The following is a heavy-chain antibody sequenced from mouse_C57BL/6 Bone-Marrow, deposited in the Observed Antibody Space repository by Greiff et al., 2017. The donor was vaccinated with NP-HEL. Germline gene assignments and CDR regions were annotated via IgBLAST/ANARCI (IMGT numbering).Heavy chain of an antibody. Sequence: VQGVESGAELVSPGASVTLSCKASGYTFTDYEMHWVKQTPVHGLEWIGALDPETGGTAYNQKFKGKAILTADKSSSTAYMELRSLTSEDSAVYYCTMFAYWGQGTLVTVSA. CDR1: GYTFTDYE. CDR2: LDPETGGT. J-gene: IGHJ3*01. CDR3: TMFAY. V-gene: IGHV1-15*01.